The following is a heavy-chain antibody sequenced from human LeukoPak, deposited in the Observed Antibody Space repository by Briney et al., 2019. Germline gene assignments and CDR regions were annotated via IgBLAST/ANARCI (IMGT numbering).Heavy chain of an antibody. CDR3: AKDSDVSDYYDSSGYYFDY. CDR1: GFTFSSYG. Sequence: GGSLRLSCAASGFTFSSYGMSWVRQAPGKGLEWVSAISGSGGSTYYADSVKGRFTISRDNSKNTLYLQMNSLRAEDTAVYYCAKDSDVSDYYDSSGYYFDYWGQETLVTVSS. D-gene: IGHD3-22*01. J-gene: IGHJ4*02. CDR2: ISGSGGST. V-gene: IGHV3-23*01.